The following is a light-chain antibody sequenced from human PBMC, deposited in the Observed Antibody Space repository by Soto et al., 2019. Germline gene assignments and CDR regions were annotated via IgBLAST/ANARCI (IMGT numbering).Light chain of an antibody. CDR1: SSDVGGYNY. CDR2: EVS. J-gene: IGLJ1*01. V-gene: IGLV2-14*01. Sequence: QSALTQPASVSGSPGQSITISCTGTSSDVGGYNYVSWYQQHPGKAPKRMIYEVSNRPSGVSNRFSGSKSGNTASLTISGLQAEDEADYYCRSYTSSSTPYVFGTGTKLTVL. CDR3: RSYTSSSTPYV.